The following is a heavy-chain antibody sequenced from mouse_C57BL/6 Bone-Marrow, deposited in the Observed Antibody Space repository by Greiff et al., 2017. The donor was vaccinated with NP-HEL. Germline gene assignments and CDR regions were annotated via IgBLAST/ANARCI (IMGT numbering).Heavy chain of an antibody. D-gene: IGHD2-1*01. Sequence: VQLQESGAELARPGASVKLSCKASGYTFTSYGISWVKQRTGQGLEWIGEIYPRSGNTYYNEKFKGKATLTADKSSSTAYMELRSLTSEDSAVYFCARDGNYYAMDYWGQGTSVTVSS. CDR1: GYTFTSYG. J-gene: IGHJ4*01. V-gene: IGHV1-81*01. CDR2: IYPRSGNT. CDR3: ARDGNYYAMDY.